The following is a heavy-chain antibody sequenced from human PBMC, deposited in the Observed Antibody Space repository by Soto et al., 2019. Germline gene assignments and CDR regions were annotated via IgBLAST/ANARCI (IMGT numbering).Heavy chain of an antibody. CDR2: IYYSGST. CDR3: ARVPAVSGRPDAFDI. V-gene: IGHV4-30-4*01. Sequence: QVQLQELGPGLVKPSQTLSLTCTVSGGSISSGDYYWSWIRQPPGKGLEWIGYIYYSGSTYYNPSLKSRVTISVDTSKNQFSLKLSSVTAADTAVYYCARVPAVSGRPDAFDIWGQGTMVTVSS. D-gene: IGHD2-2*01. CDR1: GGSISSGDYY. J-gene: IGHJ3*02.